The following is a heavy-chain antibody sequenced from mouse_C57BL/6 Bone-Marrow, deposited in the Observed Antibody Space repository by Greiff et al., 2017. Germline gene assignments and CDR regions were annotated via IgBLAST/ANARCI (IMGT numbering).Heavy chain of an antibody. J-gene: IGHJ1*03. CDR2: IGPENGDT. V-gene: IGHV14-4*01. CDR1: GFNIKDDY. Sequence: VQLKQSGAELVRPGASVKLSCTASGFNIKDDYMHWVKQRPEQGLEWIGGIGPENGDTEYASQLPGKATLTADTSYNTASLQLSSLTSEETVVYYCTTGVFDVWGTGTTVTVSS. CDR3: TTGVFDV.